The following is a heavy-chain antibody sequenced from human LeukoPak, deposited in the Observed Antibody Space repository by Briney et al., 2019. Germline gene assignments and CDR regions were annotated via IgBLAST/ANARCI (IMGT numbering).Heavy chain of an antibody. Sequence: SETLSLTCTVSGGSISSGSYYWSWIRQPAGKGLEWIGRIYTSGSTNYNPSLKSRVTISVDTSKNQFSLKLSSVTAADTAVYYCARASIAAAGTVTNLDYWGQGTLVTVSS. J-gene: IGHJ4*02. D-gene: IGHD6-13*01. CDR3: ARASIAAAGTVTNLDY. CDR1: GGSISSGSYY. CDR2: IYTSGST. V-gene: IGHV4-61*02.